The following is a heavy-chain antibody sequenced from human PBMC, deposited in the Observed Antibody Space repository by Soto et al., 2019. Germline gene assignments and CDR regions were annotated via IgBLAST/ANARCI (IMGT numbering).Heavy chain of an antibody. V-gene: IGHV3-23*04. J-gene: IGHJ4*02. CDR2: ITITGDTT. CDR3: AKGGGGDHGY. D-gene: IGHD2-21*02. Sequence: EVQLVESEGGLVQPGGSLSLSCEASGFIFTTSDMSWVRQAPGKGLEWISSITITGDTTHYADSVKGRFTISRDNSRNTVYLQMNSLGVDDTAVYYCAKGGGGDHGYWGQGTLVAVSS. CDR1: GFIFTTSD.